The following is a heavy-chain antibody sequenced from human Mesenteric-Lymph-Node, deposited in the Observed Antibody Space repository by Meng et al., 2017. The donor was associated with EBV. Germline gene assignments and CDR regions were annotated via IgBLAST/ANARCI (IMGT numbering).Heavy chain of an antibody. CDR2: IYYSGST. D-gene: IGHD4-17*01. CDR3: ARDLAGYGDYFLY. Sequence: QLQRQESGPGLVKPSETLSLPCTVSGGSISSSSYYWGWIRQPPGKGLEWIGSIYYSGSTYYNPSLKSRVTISVDTSKNQFSLKLSSVTAADTAVYYCARDLAGYGDYFLYWGQGTLVTVSS. J-gene: IGHJ4*02. V-gene: IGHV4-39*07. CDR1: GGSISSSSYY.